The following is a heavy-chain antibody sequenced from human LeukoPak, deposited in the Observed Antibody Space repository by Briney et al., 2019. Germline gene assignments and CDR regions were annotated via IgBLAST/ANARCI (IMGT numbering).Heavy chain of an antibody. CDR2: IYTSGST. CDR3: AATDDAFDI. J-gene: IGHJ3*02. Sequence: PSQTLSLTCTVSGGSISSGSYYWSWIRQPAGRGLEWIVRIYTSGSTNYNPSLKSRITISVDTSKNQFSLKLSSVTAADTAVYYCAATDDAFDIWGQGTMVTVSS. CDR1: GGSISSGSYY. D-gene: IGHD1-26*01. V-gene: IGHV4-61*02.